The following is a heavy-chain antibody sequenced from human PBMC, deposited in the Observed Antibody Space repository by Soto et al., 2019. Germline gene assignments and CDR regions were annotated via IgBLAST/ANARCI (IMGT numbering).Heavy chain of an antibody. CDR3: ARVAPRAVGTATTLYNWFDP. Sequence: QVQLVQSGAEVKKPGASVKVSCKASGYTFTSYGISWVRQAPGQGLEWMGWISAYNGNTNYAQKRQGRVPMTTDTSTSTAYMELRSLRSDDTAVYYCARVAPRAVGTATTLYNWFDPWGQGTLVTVSS. V-gene: IGHV1-18*01. J-gene: IGHJ5*02. CDR2: ISAYNGNT. D-gene: IGHD2-21*02. CDR1: GYTFTSYG.